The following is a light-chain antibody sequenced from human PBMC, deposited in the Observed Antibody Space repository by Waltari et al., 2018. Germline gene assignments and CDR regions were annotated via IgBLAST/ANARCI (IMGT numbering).Light chain of an antibody. J-gene: IGLJ3*02. CDR2: EVS. CDR3: SSYTSSSTLG. V-gene: IGLV2-14*01. CDR1: SSDVGAYNY. Sequence: QSALTQPASVSGSPGQSITISCTGTSSDVGAYNYVSWSQQHPGKAPKLMIYEVSNRPSGVSNRFSGSKSGNTASLTISGLQAEDEADYYCSSYTSSSTLGFGGGTKLTVL.